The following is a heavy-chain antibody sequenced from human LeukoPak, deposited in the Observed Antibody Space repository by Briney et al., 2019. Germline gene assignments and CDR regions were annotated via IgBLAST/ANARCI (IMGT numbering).Heavy chain of an antibody. Sequence: SETLSLTCTVSGGSISSSSYYWGWIRQPPGKGLEWIGSIYYSGSTYYNPSLKSRVTISVDTSKNQFSLKLSSVTAADTAVYYCARHKVHEVGYSSSWGPVLRYNWFDPWGQGTLVTVSS. CDR3: ARHKVHEVGYSSSWGPVLRYNWFDP. CDR2: IYYSGST. D-gene: IGHD6-13*01. CDR1: GGSISSSSYY. V-gene: IGHV4-39*01. J-gene: IGHJ5*02.